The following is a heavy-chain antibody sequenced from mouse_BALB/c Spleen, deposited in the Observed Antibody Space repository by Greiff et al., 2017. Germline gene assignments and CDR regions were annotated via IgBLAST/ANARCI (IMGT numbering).Heavy chain of an antibody. CDR3: ARGYGYDYAHSAYAMDY. CDR1: GFNIKDTY. D-gene: IGHD2-4*01. Sequence: EVQLHQSGAELVKPGASVKLSCTASGFNIKDTYMHWVKQRPEQGLEWIGRIDPANGNTKYDPKFQGKATITADTSSNTAYLQLSSLTSEDTAVYYCARGYGYDYAHSAYAMDYWGQGTSVTVSS. V-gene: IGHV14-3*02. J-gene: IGHJ4*01. CDR2: IDPANGNT.